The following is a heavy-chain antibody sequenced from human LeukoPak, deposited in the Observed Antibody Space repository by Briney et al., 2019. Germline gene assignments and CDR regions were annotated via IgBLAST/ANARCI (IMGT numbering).Heavy chain of an antibody. D-gene: IGHD6-19*01. V-gene: IGHV3-30*18. Sequence: GGSLRLSCAASGFTFSSYGMHWVCQAPGKGLEWVAVTSYDGSNKYYADSVKGRFTISRDNSKNTLYLQMNSLRAEDTAVYYCAKDGSGWYFDYWGQGTLVTVSS. CDR3: AKDGSGWYFDY. CDR2: TSYDGSNK. CDR1: GFTFSSYG. J-gene: IGHJ4*02.